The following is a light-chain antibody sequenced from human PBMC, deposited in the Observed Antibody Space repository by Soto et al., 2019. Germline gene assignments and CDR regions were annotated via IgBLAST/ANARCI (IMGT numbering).Light chain of an antibody. CDR3: QQDGSSPPT. Sequence: EIVLTQSPGTLSLSPGERATLSCRASQSVSKNFLAWYQQRPGQAPRLLISGASNRATGIPDRFSGSGSGTDFPLPIDSREPEDLAVYFFQQDGSSPPTFGGGTQVAIK. CDR1: QSVSKNF. J-gene: IGKJ4*01. CDR2: GAS. V-gene: IGKV3-20*01.